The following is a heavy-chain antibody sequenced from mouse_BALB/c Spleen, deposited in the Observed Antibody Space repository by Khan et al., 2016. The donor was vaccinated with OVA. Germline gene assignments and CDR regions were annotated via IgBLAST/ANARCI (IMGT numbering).Heavy chain of an antibody. CDR1: GYTFTAYY. V-gene: IGHV1-77*01. CDR3: ARRNYFGYTFAF. D-gene: IGHD1-2*01. CDR2: ISPGSGDT. Sequence: QVQLQQSGAELARPGASVKLSCKASGYTFTAYYINWVKQRTGQGLEWIGEISPGSGDTYYNERFKGKATLTADKSSSTASMQLSSRTAAASAVYFCARRNYFGYTFAFWGRGTLVTVSA. J-gene: IGHJ3*01.